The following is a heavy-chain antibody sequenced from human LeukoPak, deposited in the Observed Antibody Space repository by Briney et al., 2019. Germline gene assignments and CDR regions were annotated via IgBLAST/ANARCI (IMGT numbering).Heavy chain of an antibody. J-gene: IGHJ3*02. CDR3: ARVWDDHDAFDI. CDR1: GGSFSGYY. D-gene: IGHD3-16*01. V-gene: IGHV4-34*01. Sequence: SETLSLTCAVYGGSFSGYYWSWIRQPPGKGLEWIGEINHSGSTNYNPSLKSRVTISVDTSKNQFSLKLSSVTAADTAVYYCARVWDDHDAFDIWGQGTMVTVSS. CDR2: INHSGST.